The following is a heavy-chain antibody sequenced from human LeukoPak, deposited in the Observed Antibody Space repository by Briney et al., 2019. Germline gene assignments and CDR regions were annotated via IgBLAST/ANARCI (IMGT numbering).Heavy chain of an antibody. CDR1: GFTFSSYA. CDR2: ISYDGSNK. CDR3: ARVAIQLWLSGGYYFDY. Sequence: GGSLRLSCAASGFTFSSYAMHWVRQAPGKGLEWVAVISYDGSNKYYADSVKGRFTISRDNSKNTLYLQMNSLRAEDTAVYYCARVAIQLWLSGGYYFDYWGQGTLVTVSS. V-gene: IGHV3-30-3*01. D-gene: IGHD5-18*01. J-gene: IGHJ4*02.